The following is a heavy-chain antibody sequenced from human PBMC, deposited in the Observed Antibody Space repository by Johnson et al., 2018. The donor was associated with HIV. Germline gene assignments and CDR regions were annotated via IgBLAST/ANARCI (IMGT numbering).Heavy chain of an antibody. CDR2: ISWNSGSM. CDR1: GFTLNDYA. CDR3: ARKQWLEIPSDAFDI. J-gene: IGHJ3*02. V-gene: IGHV3-9*01. Sequence: VESGGGSEQPGRSLRLYCAASGFTLNDYAIHWVRQAPGKGLEWVSSISWNSGSMGYADSVKGRFTISRDNAKKTLYLQMNSLRAEDTAVYYCARKQWLEIPSDAFDIWGPGTLVSVSS. D-gene: IGHD6-19*01.